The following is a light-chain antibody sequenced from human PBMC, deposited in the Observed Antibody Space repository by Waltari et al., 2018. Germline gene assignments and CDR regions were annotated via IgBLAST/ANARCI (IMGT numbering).Light chain of an antibody. CDR1: RRDIGAYD. Sequence: QSPLTQPASVSGSPGQSITISCTGRRRDIGAYDVSWYQHHPGKVPKVLLYAVTTRPSGVSSRFSGAKSGNTASLTISGLQVDDEATYYCSSYTNTGTLLFGGGTTLTVL. CDR2: AVT. J-gene: IGLJ3*02. V-gene: IGLV2-14*01. CDR3: SSYTNTGTLL.